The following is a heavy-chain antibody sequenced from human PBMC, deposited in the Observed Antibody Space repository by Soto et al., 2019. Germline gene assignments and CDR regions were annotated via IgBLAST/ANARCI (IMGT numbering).Heavy chain of an antibody. Sequence: QLQLQESGSGLVKPSQTLSLTCAVSGGSISSGGYSWSWIRQPPGKGLEWIGYIDHSGSTYYNPSLQSRVNISVDRSKNQFPLKLSSVPAADTAVYYCARENNVFPGGYFDYWGQGTLVTVSS. D-gene: IGHD2-21*01. CDR1: GGSISSGGYS. J-gene: IGHJ4*02. CDR3: ARENNVFPGGYFDY. V-gene: IGHV4-30-2*01. CDR2: IDHSGST.